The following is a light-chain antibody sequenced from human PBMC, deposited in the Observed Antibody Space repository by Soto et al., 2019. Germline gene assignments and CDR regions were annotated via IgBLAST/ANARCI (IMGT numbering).Light chain of an antibody. J-gene: IGKJ1*01. CDR2: GVS. CDR3: QQYNNWRT. V-gene: IGKV3-15*01. Sequence: IVLTKPPATLSVSRGCTSTLSCMANQSVNNNLAWYQQKPGQAPRLLIHGVSTRATGIPARFSGSGSGTEFTLTISRLQSEDFAVYYCQQYNNWRTFGQGAKVDIK. CDR1: QSVNNN.